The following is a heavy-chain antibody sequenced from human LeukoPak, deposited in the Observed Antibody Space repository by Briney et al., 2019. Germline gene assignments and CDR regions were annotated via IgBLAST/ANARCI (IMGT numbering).Heavy chain of an antibody. CDR1: GYTFTGYY. V-gene: IGHV1-2*02. Sequence: ASVKVSCKASGYTFTGYYMHWVRQAPGQGLEWMGWINPNSGGTNYAQKFQGRVTMTRDTSISTAYMELSRLRSDDTAAYYCARDIVVVPAAEGFDPWGQGTLVTVSS. J-gene: IGHJ5*02. D-gene: IGHD2-2*01. CDR3: ARDIVVVPAAEGFDP. CDR2: INPNSGGT.